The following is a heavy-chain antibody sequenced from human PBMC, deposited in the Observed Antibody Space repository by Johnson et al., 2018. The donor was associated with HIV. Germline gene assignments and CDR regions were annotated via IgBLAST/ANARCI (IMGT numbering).Heavy chain of an antibody. CDR1: GFTVSSNY. J-gene: IGHJ3*02. Sequence: MQLVESGGNLVQPGGSLRLSCAASGFTVSSNYMSWVRQAPGKGLEWVSVIYSGGSTYYADSVKGRFTISRDNSKNTLYLQMNSLRAEDTAVYYCAREVDYAVNTQHLDAFDIWGQGTMVTVSS. CDR3: AREVDYAVNTQHLDAFDI. CDR2: IYSGGST. D-gene: IGHD4-17*01. V-gene: IGHV3-66*01.